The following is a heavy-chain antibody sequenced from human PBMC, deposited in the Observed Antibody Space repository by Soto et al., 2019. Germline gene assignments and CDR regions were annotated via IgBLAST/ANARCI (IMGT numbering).Heavy chain of an antibody. CDR3: AKDSWFYYGSGSYLDY. V-gene: IGHV3-30*18. CDR1: RVTFSNYG. Sequence: QVQLVESGGGVVQPGRSLRLSCAASRVTFSNYGMHWVRQAPGKGLEWVAVISYDGRNKYYADSVKGRFTISRDNSKNTLYLQMSSLRAEDTAVYYCAKDSWFYYGSGSYLDYWGQGTLVTVSS. D-gene: IGHD3-10*01. CDR2: ISYDGRNK. J-gene: IGHJ4*02.